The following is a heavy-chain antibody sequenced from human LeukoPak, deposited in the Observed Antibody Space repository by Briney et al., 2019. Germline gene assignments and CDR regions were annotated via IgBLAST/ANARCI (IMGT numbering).Heavy chain of an antibody. V-gene: IGHV7-4-1*02. CDR1: GYTFTSYA. D-gene: IGHD3-16*02. CDR3: ARGGAHYDYVWGSYRTFYYFDY. CDR2: TNTNTGNP. Sequence: GASVKVSCKASGYTFTSYAMNWVRQAPGQGLEWMGWTNTNTGNPTYAQGFTGRFVFSLDTSVSTAYLQISSLKAEDTAVYYCARGGAHYDYVWGSYRTFYYFDYWGQGTLVTVSS. J-gene: IGHJ4*02.